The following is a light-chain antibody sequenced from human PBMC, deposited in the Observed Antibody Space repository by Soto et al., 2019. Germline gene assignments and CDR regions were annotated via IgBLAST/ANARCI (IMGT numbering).Light chain of an antibody. CDR1: SSVIGAYDY. CDR2: EVN. Sequence: QSVLTRPASLSVSPGQSITISCTRTSSVIGAYDYVSWFKQHPGKAHILMISEVNNRPSGVSNRFSGSKSGNTAYLTISGLQVEDEAEYFFCSFTTTSTHVFGTGTKVTVL. J-gene: IGLJ1*01. CDR3: CSFTTTSTHV. V-gene: IGLV2-14*01.